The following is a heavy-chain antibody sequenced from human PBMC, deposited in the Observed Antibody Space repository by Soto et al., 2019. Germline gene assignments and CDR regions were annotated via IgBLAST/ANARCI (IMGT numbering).Heavy chain of an antibody. V-gene: IGHV3-33*06. Sequence: QVQRVESGGGVVQPGRSLRLSCAASGFIFTTYGLHWVRQAPGKGLEWVAVIWYDGSNQYYADSVKGRFTISRNNSKNILYLEMNSVRVEDTAVYYCVKDYCGGDCYSDPYFDYWGQGTLVTVSS. CDR2: IWYDGSNQ. CDR1: GFIFTTYG. J-gene: IGHJ4*02. CDR3: VKDYCGGDCYSDPYFDY. D-gene: IGHD2-21*02.